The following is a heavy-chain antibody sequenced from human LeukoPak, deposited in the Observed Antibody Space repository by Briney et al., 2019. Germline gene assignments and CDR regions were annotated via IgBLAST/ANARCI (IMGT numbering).Heavy chain of an antibody. Sequence: WETLPLTCPVSGCSISSYYWSWIRQPPGKGLEWIGYIYYSGSTNYNPSLNSRVTISVDTSKNQFSLKLSSVSAADTAVYYCASSLNAHYYYSSGFDYWGPGTLVTVSS. CDR1: GCSISSYY. CDR2: IYYSGST. V-gene: IGHV4-59*08. D-gene: IGHD3-22*01. CDR3: ASSLNAHYYYSSGFDY. J-gene: IGHJ4*02.